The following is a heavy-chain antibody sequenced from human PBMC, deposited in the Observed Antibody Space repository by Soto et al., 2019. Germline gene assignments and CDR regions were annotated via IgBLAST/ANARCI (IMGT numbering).Heavy chain of an antibody. CDR3: ARSNPDSYYDSSGYYRYFDY. CDR1: GGTFSSYD. CDR2: IIPIFGTA. V-gene: IGHV1-69*01. D-gene: IGHD3-22*01. Sequence: QVQLVQSGAEVKKPGSSVKVSCKASGGTFSSYDISWVRQAPGQGLEWMGGIIPIFGTANYAQKVQGRVTITADESTSTAYMELSSLRSEDTAVYYCARSNPDSYYDSSGYYRYFDYWGQGTLVTVSS. J-gene: IGHJ4*02.